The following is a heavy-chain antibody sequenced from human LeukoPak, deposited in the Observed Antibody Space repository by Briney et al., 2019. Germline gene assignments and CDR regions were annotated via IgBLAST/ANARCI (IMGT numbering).Heavy chain of an antibody. Sequence: GGSLRLSCTASGFILSSYGMNWVRQAPGKGLEWVSYISSSSSNIFYADSVKGRFTISRDNAKDSLFLQMNSLRAEDTDLYYCARDAVMGTTPFYFDYWGQGALVTVSS. CDR1: GFILSSYG. J-gene: IGHJ4*02. CDR3: ARDAVMGTTPFYFDY. D-gene: IGHD1-1*01. V-gene: IGHV3-48*01. CDR2: ISSSSSNI.